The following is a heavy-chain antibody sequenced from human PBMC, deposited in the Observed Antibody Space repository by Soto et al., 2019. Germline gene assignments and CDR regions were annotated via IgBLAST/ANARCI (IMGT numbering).Heavy chain of an antibody. CDR1: GFTFSSYW. CDR3: ARDGDGPGGPYYYYYMDV. D-gene: IGHD3-16*01. Sequence: EVQLVESGGGLVQPGGSLRLSCAASGFTFSSYWMHWVRQAPGKGLVWVSRINSDGSSTSYADSVKGRFTISRDNAKNTLYLQMNSLRAEDTAVYYCARDGDGPGGPYYYYYMDVWGKGTTVTVSS. V-gene: IGHV3-74*01. CDR2: INSDGSST. J-gene: IGHJ6*03.